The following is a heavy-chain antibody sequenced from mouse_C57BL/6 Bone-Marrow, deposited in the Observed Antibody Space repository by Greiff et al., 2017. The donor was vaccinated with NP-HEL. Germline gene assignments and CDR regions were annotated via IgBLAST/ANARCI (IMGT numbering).Heavy chain of an antibody. Sequence: EVQGVESGGGLVQPKGSLKLSCAASGFSFNTYAMNWVRQAPGKGLEWVARIRSKSNNYATYYADSVKDRFTISRDDSESMLYLQMNNLKTEDTAMYYCVRSYGSSPLLAFDVWGTGTTVTVSS. CDR3: VRSYGSSPLLAFDV. D-gene: IGHD1-1*01. J-gene: IGHJ1*03. CDR2: IRSKSNNYAT. CDR1: GFSFNTYA. V-gene: IGHV10-1*01.